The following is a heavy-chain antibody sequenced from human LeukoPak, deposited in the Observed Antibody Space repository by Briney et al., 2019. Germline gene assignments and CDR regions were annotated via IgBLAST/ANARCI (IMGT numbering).Heavy chain of an antibody. J-gene: IGHJ6*03. CDR3: ARAGIAALSLYYYYMDF. Sequence: SVKVSCKASGGTFSSYAISWVRQAPGQGLEWMGGIITIFGTANYAQKFQGRVTITADKSTSTAYMEMSRLRSEDTGVYYCARAGIAALSLYYYYMDFWGKGTTVTVSS. V-gene: IGHV1-69*06. D-gene: IGHD6-6*01. CDR2: IITIFGTA. CDR1: GGTFSSYA.